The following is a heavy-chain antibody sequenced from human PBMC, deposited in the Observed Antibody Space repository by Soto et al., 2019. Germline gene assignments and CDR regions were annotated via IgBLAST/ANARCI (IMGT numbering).Heavy chain of an antibody. V-gene: IGHV1-69*01. D-gene: IGHD3-22*01. J-gene: IGHJ3*02. CDR3: ARYYYDSSGYPSLPARGAFDI. CDR2: IIPIFGTA. CDR1: GGTFSSYA. Sequence: QVQLVQSGAEVKKPGSSVKVSCKASGGTFSSYAISWVRQAPGQGLEWMGGIIPIFGTANYAQKFEGRVTITADESTSKANMELSSLRSEDTAVYYCARYYYDSSGYPSLPARGAFDIWGQGPMVTVSS.